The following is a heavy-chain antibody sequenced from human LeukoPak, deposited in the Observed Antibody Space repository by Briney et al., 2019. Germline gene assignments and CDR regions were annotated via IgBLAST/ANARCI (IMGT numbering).Heavy chain of an antibody. CDR2: ISSGGTYE. CDR1: GFTFSNYA. Sequence: GKSLRLSCAASGFTFSNYAMHWGRQAPGKGLEWVSLISSGGTYEYYADSVKGRFTISRDNSKNTLYLQLNSLRAEDTAVYYCARDSTYYYDSGSSGPHYFDNWGQGTLVTVSS. V-gene: IGHV3-30*01. J-gene: IGHJ4*02. D-gene: IGHD3-10*01. CDR3: ARDSTYYYDSGSSGPHYFDN.